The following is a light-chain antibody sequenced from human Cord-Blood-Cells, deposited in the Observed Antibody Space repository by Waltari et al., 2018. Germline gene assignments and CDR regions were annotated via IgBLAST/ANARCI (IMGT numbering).Light chain of an antibody. CDR1: QDISHY. V-gene: IGKV1-33*01. Sequence: DIQMTQSPSSLSASVGDRVTITCQASQDISHYLNWYQQKPGKAPKLLIYDASNLETGVPSRFSGSGAGTDFTFTISSLQPEDIATYYCQQYVNLPLTFGGGTKVEIK. CDR2: DAS. J-gene: IGKJ4*01. CDR3: QQYVNLPLT.